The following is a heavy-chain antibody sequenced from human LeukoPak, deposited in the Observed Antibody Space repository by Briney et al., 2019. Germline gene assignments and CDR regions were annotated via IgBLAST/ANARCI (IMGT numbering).Heavy chain of an antibody. CDR3: ARALDYYDSRSHFDY. Sequence: GASVKVSSKASGGTFSSYAISWVRQAPGQGLEWMGGIIPIFGTANYAQKSQGRVTITADKSTSTAYMELSSLRSEDTAVYYCARALDYYDSRSHFDYWGQGTLVTVSS. J-gene: IGHJ4*02. D-gene: IGHD3-22*01. V-gene: IGHV1-69*06. CDR1: GGTFSSYA. CDR2: IIPIFGTA.